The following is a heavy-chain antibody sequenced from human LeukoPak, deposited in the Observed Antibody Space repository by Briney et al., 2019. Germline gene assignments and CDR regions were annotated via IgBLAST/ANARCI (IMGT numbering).Heavy chain of an antibody. V-gene: IGHV1-18*01. CDR3: ARDRSVVVPFDY. J-gene: IGHJ4*02. Sequence: ASVKVSCKAAGYTFTSCGISWVRQAPGQGLEWMGWIGAYSGNRNYAQKLQGRVTMTTDTSTSTAYMELRSLRSDDTAEYYCARDRSVVVPFDYWGQGTLVTVSS. CDR1: GYTFTSCG. CDR2: IGAYSGNR. D-gene: IGHD2-15*01.